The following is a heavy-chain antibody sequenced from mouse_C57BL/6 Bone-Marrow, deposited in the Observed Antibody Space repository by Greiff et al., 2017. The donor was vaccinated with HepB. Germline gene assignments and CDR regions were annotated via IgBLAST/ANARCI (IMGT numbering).Heavy chain of an antibody. CDR1: GFTFSSYA. V-gene: IGHV5-4*03. CDR2: ISDGGSYT. CDR3: ARAPYGSSEAWFAD. D-gene: IGHD1-1*01. J-gene: IGHJ3*01. Sequence: EVKLMESGGGLVKPGGSLKLSCAASGFTFSSYAMSWVRQTPEKRLEWVATISDGGSYTYYPDNVKGRFTISRDNAKNNLYLQMSHLKSEDTAMYYCARAPYGSSEAWFADWGQGTLVTVSA.